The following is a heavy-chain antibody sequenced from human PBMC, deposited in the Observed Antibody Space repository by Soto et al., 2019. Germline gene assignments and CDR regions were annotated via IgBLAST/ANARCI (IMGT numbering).Heavy chain of an antibody. J-gene: IGHJ4*02. D-gene: IGHD3-16*02. V-gene: IGHV3-48*03. Sequence: GGSLRLSCAASGFTFSSYEMNWVRQAPGKGLEWVSYISSSGSTIYYADSVKGRLTISRDNAKNSLYLQMNSLRAEDTAVYYCAVHYVWGSYRPDYWGQGTLVTVSS. CDR3: AVHYVWGSYRPDY. CDR2: ISSSGSTI. CDR1: GFTFSSYE.